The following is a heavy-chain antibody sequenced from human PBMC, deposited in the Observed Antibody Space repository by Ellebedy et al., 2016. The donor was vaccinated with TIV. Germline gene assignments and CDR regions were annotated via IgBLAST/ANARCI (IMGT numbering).Heavy chain of an antibody. D-gene: IGHD1-1*01. CDR1: GGSLSGYY. J-gene: IGHJ5*02. Sequence: SETLSLXXAVYGGSLSGYYWRWIRQPPGKGLEWIGYIYYSGSTNYNPSLKSRVTISVDTSKNQFSLKLSSVTAADTAVYYCARAQLELGWFDPWGQGTLVTVSS. V-gene: IGHV4-59*01. CDR3: ARAQLELGWFDP. CDR2: IYYSGST.